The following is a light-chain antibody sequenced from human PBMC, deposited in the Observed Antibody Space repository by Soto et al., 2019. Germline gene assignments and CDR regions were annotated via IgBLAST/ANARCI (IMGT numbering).Light chain of an antibody. Sequence: DIQMTQSPSSLSASVGDRVTITCRSSQSISSYLNWYQQKPGKAPKRLIYAASSLQSGVPSRFSGSGSGTEFTLTISSLQPEDFATYYCQQYNSYSAWTFGQGTKVDIK. CDR1: QSISSY. CDR2: AAS. J-gene: IGKJ1*01. CDR3: QQYNSYSAWT. V-gene: IGKV1-17*01.